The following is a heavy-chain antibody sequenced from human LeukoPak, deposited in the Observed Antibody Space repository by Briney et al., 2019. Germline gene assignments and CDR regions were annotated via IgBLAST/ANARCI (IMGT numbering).Heavy chain of an antibody. CDR3: TRKNNVDFSEYWFEFDH. J-gene: IGHJ4*02. Sequence: GGSLKLSCAASGFSFSDSALHRVRQASGKGPEWLGRIRTKKNTYATAYAASVKGRFTISRDDSKNTVYLQMSSLKTDDTAVYYCTRKNNVDFSEYWFEFDHWGLGTLVTVSS. V-gene: IGHV3-73*01. CDR2: IRTKKNTYAT. D-gene: IGHD2/OR15-2a*01. CDR1: GFSFSDSA.